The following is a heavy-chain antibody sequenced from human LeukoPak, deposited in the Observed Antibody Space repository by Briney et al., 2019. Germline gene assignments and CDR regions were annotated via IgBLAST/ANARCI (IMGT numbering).Heavy chain of an antibody. CDR1: GFTFDDYG. CDR2: INWNGDST. V-gene: IGHV3-20*04. CDR3: ARDYRDTAMVTWFDP. J-gene: IGHJ5*02. D-gene: IGHD5-18*01. Sequence: GGPLRLSCAASGFTFDDYGMSWVRQGPGKGLEWVSGINWNGDSTGYADSLKGRFTISRDNAKNSLYLQMNSLRAEDTALYYCARDYRDTAMVTWFDPWGQGTLVTVSS.